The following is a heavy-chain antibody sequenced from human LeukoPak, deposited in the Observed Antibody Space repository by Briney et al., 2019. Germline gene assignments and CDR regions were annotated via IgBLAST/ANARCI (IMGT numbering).Heavy chain of an antibody. CDR2: IYHSGST. J-gene: IGHJ4*02. Sequence: SETLSLTCAVSGGSISSSNWWSWVRPPPGKGLEWIGEIYHSGSTNYNPSLKSRVTISVDKSKNQFSLKLSSVTAEDTAVYYCALLWGTAAVGDWGQGTLVTVSS. CDR1: GGSISSSNW. V-gene: IGHV4-4*02. CDR3: ALLWGTAAVGD. D-gene: IGHD6-13*01.